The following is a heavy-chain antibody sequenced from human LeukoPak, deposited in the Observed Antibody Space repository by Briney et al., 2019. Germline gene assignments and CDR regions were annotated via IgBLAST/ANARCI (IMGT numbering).Heavy chain of an antibody. CDR3: ARDRYDSSGYYSGSLNWFDP. D-gene: IGHD3-22*01. CDR2: ISAYNGDT. J-gene: IGHJ5*02. Sequence: ASVKVSCNASGYTFTSNGNSRSRLGPGQGLGREGLISAYNGDTNYAQKLQGRVTMTTDTSTSTAYMELGSLRSDDTAVYYCARDRYDSSGYYSGSLNWFDPWGQGTLVTVSS. CDR1: GYTFTSNG. V-gene: IGHV1-18*04.